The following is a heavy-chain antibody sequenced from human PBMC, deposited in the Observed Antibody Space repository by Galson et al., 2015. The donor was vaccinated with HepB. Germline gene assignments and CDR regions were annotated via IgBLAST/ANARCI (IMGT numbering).Heavy chain of an antibody. D-gene: IGHD5-24*01. J-gene: IGHJ4*02. CDR3: ATDRERDGNNAGFDY. Sequence: SLRLSCAASGFTFGSYAMNWVRQAPGKGLEWVSAISGSGGTTYYADSVKGRFTISRDNSKNTLYLQMNSLRAEDTAVYYCATDRERDGNNAGFDYWGQGTLVIVSS. V-gene: IGHV3-23*01. CDR2: ISGSGGTT. CDR1: GFTFGSYA.